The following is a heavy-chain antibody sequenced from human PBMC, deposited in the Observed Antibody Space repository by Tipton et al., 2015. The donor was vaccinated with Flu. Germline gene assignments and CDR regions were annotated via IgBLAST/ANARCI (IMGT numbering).Heavy chain of an antibody. V-gene: IGHV3-53*01. CDR1: GFVVDASY. D-gene: IGHD1-14*01. Sequence: GSLRLSCAASGFVVDASYMSWVRQAPGKGLEWVSVIYTGGTTYYSGSVEGRFTMSKDPSRNTVYLQMNSLRVEDTAIYYCARDAVYDSDAFDVWGQGTMVTVS. J-gene: IGHJ3*01. CDR3: ARDAVYDSDAFDV. CDR2: IYTGGTT.